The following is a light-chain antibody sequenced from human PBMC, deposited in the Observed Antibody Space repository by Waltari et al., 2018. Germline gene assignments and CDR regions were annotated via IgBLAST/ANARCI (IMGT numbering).Light chain of an antibody. CDR2: VNSDGSH. CDR3: QTWGTGIKV. Sequence: QLVLTQSPSASASLGASVKLTCTLSSGHSSYAIAWHQQQPEKGPRYLMKVNSDGSHSKGDGIPDRFSGSSSGAERYLTISSLQSEDEADYYCQTWGTGIKVFGSGTKVTVL. CDR1: SGHSSYA. V-gene: IGLV4-69*01. J-gene: IGLJ6*01.